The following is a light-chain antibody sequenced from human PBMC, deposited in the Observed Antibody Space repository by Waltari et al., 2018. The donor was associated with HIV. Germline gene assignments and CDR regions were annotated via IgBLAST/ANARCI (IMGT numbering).Light chain of an antibody. CDR1: QNIVNW. CDR3: QQYYSDSWT. CDR2: KAS. Sequence: DIQMTQSPSTLSASVGDRVIVTCRANQNIVNWLAWYQQKPGKAPKLLIYKASRLESGVPSRFSGSGSGTEFTLTISSLQPDDFATYYCQQYYSDSWTFGQGTRVEIK. J-gene: IGKJ1*01. V-gene: IGKV1-5*03.